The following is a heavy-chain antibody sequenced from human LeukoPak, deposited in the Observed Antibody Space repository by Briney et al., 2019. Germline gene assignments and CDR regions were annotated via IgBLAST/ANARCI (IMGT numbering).Heavy chain of an antibody. V-gene: IGHV3-48*01. CDR3: ARRAVAGTQGAFDI. CDR2: ISSSSSTI. Sequence: GGSLRLSCAASGFTFSSYGMSWVRQAPGKGLEWVSYISSSSSTIYYADSVKGRFTISRDNAKNSLYLQMNSLRAEDTAVYYCARRAVAGTQGAFDIWGQGTMVTVSS. CDR1: GFTFSSYG. D-gene: IGHD6-19*01. J-gene: IGHJ3*02.